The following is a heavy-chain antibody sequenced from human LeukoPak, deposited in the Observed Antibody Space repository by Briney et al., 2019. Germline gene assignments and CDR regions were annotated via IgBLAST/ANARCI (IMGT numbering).Heavy chain of an antibody. J-gene: IGHJ5*02. Sequence: KTSETLSLTCTVSGGSISSGRYYWSWIRQPAGKGLEWIGRVSTTGSTNYNPSLKSRVTISLDTSKNQFSLKLTSVTAADTAVYYCATLPGGVTTPNPSWGQGTLVTVSS. CDR2: VSTTGST. CDR1: GGSISSGRYY. CDR3: ATLPGGVTTPNPS. D-gene: IGHD4-17*01. V-gene: IGHV4-61*02.